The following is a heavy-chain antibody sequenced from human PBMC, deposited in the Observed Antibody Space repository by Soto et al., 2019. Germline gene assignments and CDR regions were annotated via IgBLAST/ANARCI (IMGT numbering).Heavy chain of an antibody. CDR3: ARSVGVTTLSYLDY. CDR1: GGTFSSYG. J-gene: IGHJ4*02. V-gene: IGHV1-69*13. CDR2: IIPMFGTA. Sequence: SVKVSCKAAGGTFSSYGISWVRQAPGQGLEWMGGIIPMFGTATHTQNFQGRLTITADESTSTAYMELSGLRAEDTAVYFCARSVGVTTLSYLDYWGQGTLVPVSS. D-gene: IGHD1-26*01.